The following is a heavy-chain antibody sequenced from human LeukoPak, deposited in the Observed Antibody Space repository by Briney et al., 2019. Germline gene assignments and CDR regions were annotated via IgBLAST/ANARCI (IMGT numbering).Heavy chain of an antibody. J-gene: IGHJ6*02. CDR3: ARDYEQQNYYYGMDV. CDR1: GFTFRTYA. V-gene: IGHV3-NL1*01. D-gene: IGHD6-13*01. Sequence: GGSLRLSCTASGFTFRTYAMNWVRQAPGKGLEWLSGISGSGNGTYYADSVKGRFIISRDNSKNTLYLQMNSLRAEDTAVYYCARDYEQQNYYYGMDVWGQGTTVTVSS. CDR2: ISGSGNGT.